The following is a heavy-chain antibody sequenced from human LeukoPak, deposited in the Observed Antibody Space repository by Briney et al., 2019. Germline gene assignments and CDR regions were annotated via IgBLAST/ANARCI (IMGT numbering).Heavy chain of an antibody. D-gene: IGHD1-26*01. CDR1: GYTFTSYD. Sequence: GASVKVSCKASGYTFTSYDINWVRQATGQGLEWMGWINPNSGGTNYAQKFQGRVTMTRDTSISTAYMELSRLRSDDTAVYYCARDPGSAWDVWGKGTTVTVSS. CDR3: ARDPGSAWDV. V-gene: IGHV1-2*02. J-gene: IGHJ6*04. CDR2: INPNSGGT.